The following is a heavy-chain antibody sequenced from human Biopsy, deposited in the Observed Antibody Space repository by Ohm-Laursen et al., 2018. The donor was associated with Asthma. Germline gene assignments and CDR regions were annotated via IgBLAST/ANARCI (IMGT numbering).Heavy chain of an antibody. CDR1: GFSISSYG. V-gene: IGHV3-30*19. J-gene: IGHJ4*02. CDR2: ITFDGSTQ. CDR3: LRDTLGYYFDI. D-gene: IGHD6-13*01. Sequence: SLRLSCSASGFSISSYGMHWARQAPGKGLEWVAVITFDGSTQHYGDSVKGRFTISRDNSKNMLFLQMNSLRAEDTAVYHCLRDTLGYYFDIWGQGAQVTVSS.